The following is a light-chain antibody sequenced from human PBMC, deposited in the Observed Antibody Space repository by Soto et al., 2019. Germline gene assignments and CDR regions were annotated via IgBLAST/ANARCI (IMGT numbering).Light chain of an antibody. CDR3: SSYTISSTYV. J-gene: IGLJ1*01. CDR1: SSDVGGYSY. Sequence: QSVLGQPASVSGSPGQSITISCTGTSSDVGGYSYVSWYQHHPGKAPKLIIYEVSDRPSGVSNRFSGSKSGNTASLTISGLQAEDAADYYCSSYTISSTYVFGTGTKVTV. CDR2: EVS. V-gene: IGLV2-14*01.